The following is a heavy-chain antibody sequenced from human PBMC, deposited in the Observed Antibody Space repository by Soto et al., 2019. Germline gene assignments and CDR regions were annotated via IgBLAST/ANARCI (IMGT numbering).Heavy chain of an antibody. J-gene: IGHJ4*02. CDR3: ARESEDLTSNFDY. CDR2: ISSTTNYI. Sequence: GGSLRLSCAAFGFTFTRYSMNWVRQAPGKGLEWVSSISSTTNYIYYGDSMKGRFTISRDNAKNSLYLEMNSLRAEDTAVYYCARESEDLTSNFDYWGQGTLVTVSS. CDR1: GFTFTRYS. V-gene: IGHV3-21*06.